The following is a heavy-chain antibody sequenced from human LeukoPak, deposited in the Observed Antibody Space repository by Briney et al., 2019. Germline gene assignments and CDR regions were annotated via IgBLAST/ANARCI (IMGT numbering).Heavy chain of an antibody. D-gene: IGHD6-19*01. CDR1: GGSISSSNW. V-gene: IGHV4-4*02. J-gene: IGHJ5*02. CDR3: ARVAYSSGWILYNWFDP. Sequence: SETLSLTCAVSGGSISSSNWWSWVRQPPGKGLEWIGEVYHSGSTNYNPSLKSRVTISVDKSKNQFSLKLSSVTAADTAVYYCARVAYSSGWILYNWFDPWGQGTLVTVSS. CDR2: VYHSGST.